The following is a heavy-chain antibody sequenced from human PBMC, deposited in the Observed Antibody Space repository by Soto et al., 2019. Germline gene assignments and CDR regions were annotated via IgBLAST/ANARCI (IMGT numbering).Heavy chain of an antibody. CDR1: GGTFSRHA. CDR2: IIPLFGTT. D-gene: IGHD6-13*01. Sequence: QVQLVQSGSEVKMPGSSVKVSCKTSGGTFSRHAINWVRQAPGQGLEWMGGIIPLFGTTNYAQKFKGRVTISAAESTSTDYMELSSLTSEDAAVYYCARAAIHGSSWYFWFDPWCQGNLVTVS. V-gene: IGHV1-69*01. J-gene: IGHJ5*02. CDR3: ARAAIHGSSWYFWFDP.